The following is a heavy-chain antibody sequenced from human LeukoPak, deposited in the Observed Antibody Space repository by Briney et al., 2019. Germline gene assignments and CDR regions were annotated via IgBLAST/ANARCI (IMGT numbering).Heavy chain of an antibody. Sequence: PGGSLRLSCAASGFTFSSYAMHWVRQAPGKGLEWVAVISYDGSNKYYADSVKGRFTISRDNSKNTLYLQMNSLRAEDTAVYYCARDATMVTTFYFDYWGQGTLVTVSS. CDR3: ARDATMVTTFYFDY. D-gene: IGHD4-17*01. J-gene: IGHJ4*02. CDR1: GFTFSSYA. CDR2: ISYDGSNK. V-gene: IGHV3-30-3*01.